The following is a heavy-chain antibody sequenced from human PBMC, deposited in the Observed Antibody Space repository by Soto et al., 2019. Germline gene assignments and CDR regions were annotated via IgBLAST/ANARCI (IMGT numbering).Heavy chain of an antibody. CDR3: AKDGDIVVVPAAAEFDY. Sequence: EVQLLESGGGLVQPGGSLRLSCAASGFTFSSYAMSWVRQAPGKGLEWVSAISGSGGSTYYADSVKGRFTISRDNSKNTLYLQMHSLRAEDTAVYYCAKDGDIVVVPAAAEFDYWGQGTLVTVSS. V-gene: IGHV3-23*01. J-gene: IGHJ4*02. D-gene: IGHD2-2*01. CDR1: GFTFSSYA. CDR2: ISGSGGST.